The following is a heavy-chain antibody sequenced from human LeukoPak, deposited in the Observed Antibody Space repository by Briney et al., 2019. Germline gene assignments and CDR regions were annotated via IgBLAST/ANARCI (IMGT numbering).Heavy chain of an antibody. J-gene: IGHJ5*02. Sequence: SQTLSLTCTVSGGSISSGGYYWSWIRQPPGKGLEWIGYIYHSGSTYYNPSLKSRVTISVDRSKNQFSLKLSSVTAADTAVYYCASSITIFGVVQISFNWFDPWGQGTLVTVSS. CDR3: ASSITIFGVVQISFNWFDP. CDR1: GGSISSGGYY. D-gene: IGHD3-3*01. CDR2: IYHSGST. V-gene: IGHV4-30-2*01.